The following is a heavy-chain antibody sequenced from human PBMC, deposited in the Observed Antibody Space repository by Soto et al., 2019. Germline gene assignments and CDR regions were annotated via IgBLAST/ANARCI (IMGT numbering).Heavy chain of an antibody. Sequence: SVKVSCKASGGTFSSYAISWVRQAPGQGLEWMGGIIPIFGTANYAQKFQGRVTITADKSTSTAYMELSSLRSEDTAVYYSALWSVAVVSGMDVWGQGTTVTVSS. CDR1: GGTFSSYA. J-gene: IGHJ6*02. V-gene: IGHV1-69*06. D-gene: IGHD6-19*01. CDR2: IIPIFGTA. CDR3: ALWSVAVVSGMDV.